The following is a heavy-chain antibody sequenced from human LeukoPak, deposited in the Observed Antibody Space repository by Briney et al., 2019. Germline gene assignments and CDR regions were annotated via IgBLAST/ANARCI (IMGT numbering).Heavy chain of an antibody. D-gene: IGHD3-10*01. CDR2: INSDGSST. V-gene: IGHV3-74*01. CDR3: ARSPYGSGSYYDVDY. CDR1: GFTFSSYW. J-gene: IGHJ4*02. Sequence: GGSLRLSCPASGFTFSSYWMHWVRQAPGKGLVWVSRINSDGSSTSYADSVKGRFTISRDNAKNTLYLQMNSLRAEDTAVYYCARSPYGSGSYYDVDYWGQGTLVTVSS.